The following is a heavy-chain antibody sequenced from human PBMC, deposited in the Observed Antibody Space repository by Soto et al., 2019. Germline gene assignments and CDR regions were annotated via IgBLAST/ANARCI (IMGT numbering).Heavy chain of an antibody. Sequence: EVQLLESGGGLVQPGGSLRLSCAASGFTFNSYAMSWVRQAPGKGLEWVSDISGGGSRTYYADSVKGRFSISRDNSKNTLYLQMNSLRADDTAIYYCAKERYYDILTGPENDYYYSGMDVWGQGTTVTVSS. CDR3: AKERYYDILTGPENDYYYSGMDV. V-gene: IGHV3-23*01. CDR1: GFTFNSYA. CDR2: ISGGGSRT. D-gene: IGHD3-9*01. J-gene: IGHJ6*02.